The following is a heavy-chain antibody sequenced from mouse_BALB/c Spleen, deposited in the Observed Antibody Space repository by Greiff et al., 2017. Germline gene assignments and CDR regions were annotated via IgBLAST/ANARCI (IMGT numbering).Heavy chain of an antibody. Sequence: QVQLKESGAELVRPGTSVKVSCKASGYAFTNYLIEWVKQRPGQGLEWIGVINPGSGGTNYNEKFKGKATLTADKSSSTAYMQLSSLTSDDSAVYFCARSGYYGSSSYYFDYWGQGTTLTVSS. CDR3: ARSGYYGSSSYYFDY. V-gene: IGHV1-54*03. J-gene: IGHJ2*01. CDR1: GYAFTNYL. CDR2: INPGSGGT. D-gene: IGHD1-1*01.